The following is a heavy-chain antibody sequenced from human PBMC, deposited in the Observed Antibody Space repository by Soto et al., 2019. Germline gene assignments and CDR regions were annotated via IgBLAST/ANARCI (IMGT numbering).Heavy chain of an antibody. CDR1: EFTISGAW. V-gene: IGHV3-15*07. Sequence: EVQLVESGGGLVKPGGSLRLSCAGSEFTISGAWMNWVRQAPGKGLEWVGRIKPKTHGETTDDAAHVKGRFTISRDDSENRLSLQMTHLKIDDTAVYYCTTGSVVGYWGWGALVPVSS. CDR3: TTGSVVGY. J-gene: IGHJ4*02. D-gene: IGHD1-26*01. CDR2: IKPKTHGETT.